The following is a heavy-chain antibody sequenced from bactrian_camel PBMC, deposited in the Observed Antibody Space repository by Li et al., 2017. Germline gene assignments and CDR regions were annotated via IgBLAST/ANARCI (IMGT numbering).Heavy chain of an antibody. CDR3: AVGHWGGGVCFPAAGY. CDR1: GRTYSNYF. Sequence: QVQLVESGGGSAQAGGSLRLSCAASGRTYSNYFMGWFRQRPGKDREGLAVLWIGGATTTYADSVKGRFTITRDKAKGLVYLQMNGLEPEDTGMYYCAVGHWGGGVCFPAAGYWGQGTQVTVS. D-gene: IGHD5*01. V-gene: IGHV3-3*01. CDR2: LWIGGATT. J-gene: IGHJ6*01.